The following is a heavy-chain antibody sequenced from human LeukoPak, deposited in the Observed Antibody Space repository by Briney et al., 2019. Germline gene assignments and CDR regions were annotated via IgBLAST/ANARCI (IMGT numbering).Heavy chain of an antibody. CDR1: GFTFSSYG. CDR2: IWYDGTNK. Sequence: GGSLRLSCSASGFTFSSYGMHWVRQAPGKGLEWVAVIWYDGTNKYYADSVKGRFTISRDNSKNTLYLQMNSLRAEDTAVYYCTRDSYPHPAYNFDYWGQGTLVTVSS. J-gene: IGHJ4*02. V-gene: IGHV3-33*01. CDR3: TRDSYPHPAYNFDY. D-gene: IGHD5-18*01.